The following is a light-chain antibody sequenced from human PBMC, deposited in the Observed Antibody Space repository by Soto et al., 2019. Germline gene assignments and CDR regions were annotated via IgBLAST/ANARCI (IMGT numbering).Light chain of an antibody. Sequence: EIVMTQSPATLSVPPGGRSTLSCRASQSISDTLAWYQQKPGQAPRLLIYGASKRATGFPARFSGSGSGTDFTLTISSLQSEDFAVYYCQQYNNWPWTFGQGTKVDIK. CDR3: QQYNNWPWT. CDR1: QSISDT. J-gene: IGKJ1*01. CDR2: GAS. V-gene: IGKV3-15*01.